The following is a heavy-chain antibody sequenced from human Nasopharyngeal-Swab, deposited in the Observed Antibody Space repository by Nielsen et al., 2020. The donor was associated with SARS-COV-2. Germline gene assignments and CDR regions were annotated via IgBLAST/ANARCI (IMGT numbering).Heavy chain of an antibody. D-gene: IGHD2-2*01. J-gene: IGHJ6*03. CDR1: GGSFSAYS. CDR3: ARGLSGVVPAPILGLGPYYYFYYMDV. Sequence: SQTLSLTCPVSGGSFSAYSWGWIRQPPGQGLEWIGEINQIGSPTYNPSPKSRVTISVDTSKNQFSLKLRSITAADTAVYYCARGLSGVVPAPILGLGPYYYFYYMDVRGQGTTVTVSS. V-gene: IGHV4-34*01. CDR2: INQIGSP.